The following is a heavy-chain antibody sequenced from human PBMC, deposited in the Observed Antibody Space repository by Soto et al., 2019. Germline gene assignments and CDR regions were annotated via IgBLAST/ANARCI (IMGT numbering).Heavy chain of an antibody. D-gene: IGHD6-19*01. CDR1: GFTFSSYA. Sequence: EVQLLESGGGLVQPGGSLRLSCAASGFTFSSYAMSWVRQAPGNGLEWVSAISGSGSSTHYADSVKGRFTISRDNSENTLYLQMNSLRAEDTAVYFCAKQSRIAVADDNWFDPWGQGTLVSVSS. CDR2: ISGSGSST. J-gene: IGHJ5*02. V-gene: IGHV3-23*01. CDR3: AKQSRIAVADDNWFDP.